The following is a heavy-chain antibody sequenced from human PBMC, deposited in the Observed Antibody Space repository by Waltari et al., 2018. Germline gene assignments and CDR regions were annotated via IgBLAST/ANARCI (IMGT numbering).Heavy chain of an antibody. Sequence: HVQPVQSGAEVKKPGSAVKVYCKASGGTFSSYAIRCIRPAPGQGLEWMGGIIPSLGIANYAQKFQGRVTITADESTSTAYMELSSLRSEDTAVYYCARDYTYYYDSSGYYYWGQGTLVTVSS. V-gene: IGHV1-69*04. J-gene: IGHJ4*02. CDR2: IIPSLGIA. CDR1: GGTFSSYA. CDR3: ARDYTYYYDSSGYYY. D-gene: IGHD3-22*01.